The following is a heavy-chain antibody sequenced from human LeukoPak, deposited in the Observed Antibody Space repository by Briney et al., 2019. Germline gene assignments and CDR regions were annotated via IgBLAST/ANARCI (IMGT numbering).Heavy chain of an antibody. CDR3: ARSLSTDFDY. Sequence: GVSLRLSCAASGFTFSSFGMNWVRQGPGKGLEWISYISTSSLNTIHYADSVKGRVTISRDNAKNSLFLQMNSLRAEDTAVYYCARSLSTDFDYWGQGILVTVSS. D-gene: IGHD5/OR15-5a*01. CDR1: GFTFSSFG. J-gene: IGHJ4*02. V-gene: IGHV3-48*04. CDR2: ISTSSLNTI.